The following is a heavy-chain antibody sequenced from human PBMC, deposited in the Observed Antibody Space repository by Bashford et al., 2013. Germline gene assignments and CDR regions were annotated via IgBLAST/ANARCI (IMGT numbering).Heavy chain of an antibody. CDR2: FSGSGGIT. CDR3: ATGRARGLLDI. CDR1: GFIFSNYA. V-gene: IGHV3-23*01. J-gene: IGHJ3*02. Sequence: GSLRLSCAASGFIFSNYAMNWVRQAPGKGLEWVSAFSGSGGITYYADSVKGRFTISRDNAKNTLFLQMHSLRVEDTAVYYCATGRARGLLDIWAKGQWSPSPQ. D-gene: IGHD1-14*01.